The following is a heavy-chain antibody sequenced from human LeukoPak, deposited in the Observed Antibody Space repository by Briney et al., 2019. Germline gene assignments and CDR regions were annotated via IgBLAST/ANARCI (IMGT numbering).Heavy chain of an antibody. Sequence: GGSLRLSCAASGFTFSSYGMHWVRQAPGKGLEWVAFIRYDGSNKYYADSVKGRFTISRDNSKNTLYLQMNSLRAEDTAVYYCAKSLAAARSFDAFDIWGQGTMVTVSS. CDR2: IRYDGSNK. CDR1: GFTFSSYG. CDR3: AKSLAAARSFDAFDI. J-gene: IGHJ3*02. V-gene: IGHV3-30*02. D-gene: IGHD6-13*01.